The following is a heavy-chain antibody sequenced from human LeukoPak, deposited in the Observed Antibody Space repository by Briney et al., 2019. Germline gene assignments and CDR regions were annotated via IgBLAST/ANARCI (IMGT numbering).Heavy chain of an antibody. CDR3: SGYDYGMDV. J-gene: IGHJ6*02. Sequence: PGGSLRLSCEASVFTFSDSAIHWVRQAPGKGLEWVGRIRNRANNYATVYSASVEGRFSMSRDDSKNTAYLQMNSLKTEDTAIYYCSGYDYGMDVWGQGTTATVSS. CDR2: IRNRANNYAT. V-gene: IGHV3-73*01. CDR1: VFTFSDSA.